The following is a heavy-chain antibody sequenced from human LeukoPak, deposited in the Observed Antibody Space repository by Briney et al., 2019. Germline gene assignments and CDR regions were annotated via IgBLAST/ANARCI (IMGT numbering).Heavy chain of an antibody. Sequence: ASVKVSCKASGYTFTGYYVHWVRQAPGQGLEWMGWISAYNGNTNYAQKLQGRVTMTTDTSTSTAYKELRSLRSDDTAVYYCARDQYCSGGSCYSRYFDLWGRGTLVTVSS. CDR1: GYTFTGYY. V-gene: IGHV1-18*04. D-gene: IGHD2-15*01. CDR2: ISAYNGNT. CDR3: ARDQYCSGGSCYSRYFDL. J-gene: IGHJ2*01.